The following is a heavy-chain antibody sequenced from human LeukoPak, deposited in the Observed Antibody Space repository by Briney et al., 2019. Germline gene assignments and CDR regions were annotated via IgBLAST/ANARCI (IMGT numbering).Heavy chain of an antibody. V-gene: IGHV5-51*01. D-gene: IGHD3-10*01. Sequence: GESLQISCQGSGYRFTRYWIGWVGQLPGKGLEWMGIIYPGDSDTRYSPSFQGQVTISADKSISTAYLQWSRLKASDTAMYYCARGVLVRGVIGSVDYWGQGTLVTVSS. CDR3: ARGVLVRGVIGSVDY. J-gene: IGHJ4*02. CDR2: IYPGDSDT. CDR1: GYRFTRYW.